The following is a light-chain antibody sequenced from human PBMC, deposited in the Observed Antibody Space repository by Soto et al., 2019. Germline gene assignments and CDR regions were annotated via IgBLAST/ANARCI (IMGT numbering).Light chain of an antibody. J-gene: IGLJ1*01. CDR3: SSYTSSTDYV. CDR2: EVS. CDR1: SSDVGGYNY. Sequence: QSVLTQTASVSGSPGQSITISCTGTSSDVGGYNYVSWYQHHPGKAPKVMIYEVSNRPSGVSNRFSGSKSGNTASLTISGLQAEDEADYYCSSYTSSTDYVFGTGTRVTVL. V-gene: IGLV2-14*01.